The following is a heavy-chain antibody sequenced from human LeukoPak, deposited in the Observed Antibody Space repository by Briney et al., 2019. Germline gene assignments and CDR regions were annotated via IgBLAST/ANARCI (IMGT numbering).Heavy chain of an antibody. V-gene: IGHV4-31*03. D-gene: IGHD3-22*01. CDR2: IYYSGST. Sequence: PSETLSLPCTVSGGSTSIGGYYWSWIRQHPGKGLEWIGYIYYSGSTYYNPSLKSRVTISVDTSKNQFSLKLSSVTAADTAVYYCARERAGYYDRSGYYIIDYLGQGTLVTVSS. CDR1: GGSTSIGGYY. CDR3: ARERAGYYDRSGYYIIDY. J-gene: IGHJ4*02.